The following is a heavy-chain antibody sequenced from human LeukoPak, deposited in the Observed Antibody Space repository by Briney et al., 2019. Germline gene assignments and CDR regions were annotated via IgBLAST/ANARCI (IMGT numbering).Heavy chain of an antibody. Sequence: GGSLRLSCTASGFTFGNYALTWVRQAPGKGLEWLSFIRSKAYGGTTEYAASVKGRLSTSRDDSQSIAYLQMNSLKTEDTAVYYCIRNVPDWNYAMDVWGHGTTVTVSS. V-gene: IGHV3-49*04. D-gene: IGHD3/OR15-3a*01. CDR1: GFTFGNYA. CDR3: IRNVPDWNYAMDV. CDR2: IRSKAYGGTT. J-gene: IGHJ6*02.